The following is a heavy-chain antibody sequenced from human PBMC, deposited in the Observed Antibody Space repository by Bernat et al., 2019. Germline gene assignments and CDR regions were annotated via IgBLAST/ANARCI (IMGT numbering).Heavy chain of an antibody. CDR1: GFTFSSYG. CDR3: AKDSWQWLVTAWTFDY. J-gene: IGHJ4*02. CDR2: IRYDGSNK. Sequence: QVQLVESGGGVVQPGGSLRLSCAASGFTFSSYGMHWVRQAPGKGLEWVAFIRYDGSNKYYADSVKGRFTRSRDNSKNTLYLQMSSLRAEDTAVYYCAKDSWQWLVTAWTFDYWGQGTLVTVAS. D-gene: IGHD6-19*01. V-gene: IGHV3-30*02.